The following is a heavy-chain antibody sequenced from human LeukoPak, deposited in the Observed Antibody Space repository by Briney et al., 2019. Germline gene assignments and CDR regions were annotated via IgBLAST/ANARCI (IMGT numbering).Heavy chain of an antibody. J-gene: IGHJ4*02. CDR1: GFTFGDYG. CDR2: IRSKLYGGTR. D-gene: IGHD5-18*01. V-gene: IGHV3-49*03. CDR3: TRRRIQQWFGLDY. Sequence: GGSLRLSCRGSGFTFGDYGMSWFRQAPGKGLEWVGFIRSKLYGGTREYAASVKGRFSISRDDSKSIAYLQMNSLRTEDTAVYYCTRRRIQQWFGLDYWGQGTLVTVSS.